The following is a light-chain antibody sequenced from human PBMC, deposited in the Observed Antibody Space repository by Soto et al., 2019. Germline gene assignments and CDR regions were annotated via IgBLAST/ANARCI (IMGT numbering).Light chain of an antibody. CDR2: LGS. J-gene: IGKJ5*01. CDR1: QILLHTNGYNY. Sequence: DIVMTQSPLSLPVTPGEPASISCRSSQILLHTNGYNYLDWYVQKPGQSPQLLIYLGSNRASGVPDRFSVSGSGTDFTLKISRVEAEDVGVYYCMQALQSPVTFGQGTRLEIK. CDR3: MQALQSPVT. V-gene: IGKV2-28*01.